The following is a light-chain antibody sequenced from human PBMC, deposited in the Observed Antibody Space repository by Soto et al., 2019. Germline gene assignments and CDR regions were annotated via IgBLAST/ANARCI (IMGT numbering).Light chain of an antibody. CDR3: QQYNSYSLT. Sequence: DIQMTQSPSTLSASVGDRVTITCRASQSISVWLAWYQQKAGKAPNLLIYKASRLESGVPSRFSGSGSETEFTLTISGLQPGDSATYYCQQYNSYSLTFGQGTKV. CDR1: QSISVW. J-gene: IGKJ1*01. CDR2: KAS. V-gene: IGKV1-5*03.